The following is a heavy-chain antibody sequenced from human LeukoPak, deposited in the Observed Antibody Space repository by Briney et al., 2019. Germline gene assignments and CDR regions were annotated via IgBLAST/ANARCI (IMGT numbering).Heavy chain of an antibody. J-gene: IGHJ4*02. CDR1: GGSISGYY. CDR3: ARHGQYTSAWYDY. CDR2: IYYSGGT. Sequence: PSETLSLTCTVSGGSISGYYWSWIRQPPGKGLEWIGYIYYSGGTNYNPSLTSRVTISVDTSKNHFSLKLNSVTAADTALYYCARHGQYTSAWYDYWGQGTLVTVSS. V-gene: IGHV4-59*08. D-gene: IGHD6-19*01.